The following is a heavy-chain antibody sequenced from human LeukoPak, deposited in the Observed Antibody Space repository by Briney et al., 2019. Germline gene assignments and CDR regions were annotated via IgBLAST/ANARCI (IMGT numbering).Heavy chain of an antibody. CDR2: ISWNSGSI. CDR1: GLTFDDYA. CDR3: AKGWGLFDI. D-gene: IGHD1-26*01. V-gene: IGHV3-9*01. J-gene: IGHJ3*02. Sequence: PGGSLRLSCAASGLTFDDYAMHWVRQAPGKGLEWVSGISWNSGSIGYADSVKGRFTISRDNAKNSLYLQMNSLRAEDTALYYCAKGWGLFDIWGQGTMVTVSS.